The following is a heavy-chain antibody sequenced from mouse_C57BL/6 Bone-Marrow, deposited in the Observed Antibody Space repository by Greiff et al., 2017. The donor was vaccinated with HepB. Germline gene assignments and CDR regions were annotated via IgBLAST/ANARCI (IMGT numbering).Heavy chain of an antibody. V-gene: IGHV10-3*01. CDR3: VRPFYYDYDVGFAY. CDR1: GFTFNTYA. Sequence: EVKLVESGGGLVQPKGSLKLSCAASGFTFNTYAMHWVRQAPGKGLEWVARIRSKSSNYATYYTDSVKDRFTISRDDSQSMLYLQMNNLKTEDTAMYYCVRPFYYDYDVGFAYWGQGTLVTVSA. J-gene: IGHJ3*01. D-gene: IGHD2-4*01. CDR2: IRSKSSNYAT.